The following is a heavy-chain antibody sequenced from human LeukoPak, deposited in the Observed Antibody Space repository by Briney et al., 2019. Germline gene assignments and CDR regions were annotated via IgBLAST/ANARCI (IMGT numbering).Heavy chain of an antibody. CDR1: GYTFTSYD. V-gene: IGHV1-8*01. J-gene: IGHJ5*02. D-gene: IGHD3-3*01. Sequence: GASLKVSCKASGYTFTSYDINWVRQVTGQGLEWMGWMNPNSGNTGYAQKFQGRGTMTRNTSISTAYMELSSLRSEDTAVYYCARGRYDFWSGYFKYNWFDPWGQGTLVTVSS. CDR2: MNPNSGNT. CDR3: ARGRYDFWSGYFKYNWFDP.